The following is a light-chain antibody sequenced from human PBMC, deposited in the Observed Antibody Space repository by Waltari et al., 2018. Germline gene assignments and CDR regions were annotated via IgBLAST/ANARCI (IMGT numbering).Light chain of an antibody. J-gene: IGKJ4*01. V-gene: IGKV3-15*01. CDR2: VAS. CDR3: QQYNRWTPLT. Sequence: AMTQSTAALSVSQGERVTLSCKASQNIDINLAWHQPKPGQSPRLLIDVASARATGGPARFSGSGSGTEFALTLSSLQSEDCAFFYCQQYNRWTPLTFGGGTKVEIK. CDR1: QNIDIN.